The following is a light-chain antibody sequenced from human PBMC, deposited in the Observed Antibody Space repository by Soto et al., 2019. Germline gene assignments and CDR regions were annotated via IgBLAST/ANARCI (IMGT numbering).Light chain of an antibody. CDR2: DAS. Sequence: EIVMTQSPATLSVSPGERATLSCRASQSVSSYLAWYQQKPGQAPRLLIYDASNKATGIPARFSGSGSGTDFTLTSNSLEPEDFAVYYCQQRSNWPLTFGGGTKVDIK. V-gene: IGKV3-11*01. CDR1: QSVSSY. CDR3: QQRSNWPLT. J-gene: IGKJ4*01.